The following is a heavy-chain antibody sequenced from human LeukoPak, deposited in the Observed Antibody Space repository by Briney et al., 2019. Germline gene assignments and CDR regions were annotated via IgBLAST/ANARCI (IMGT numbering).Heavy chain of an antibody. D-gene: IGHD7-27*01. V-gene: IGHV1-2*02. CDR3: ARKAGDRYYYGMDV. CDR1: GYIFTGYH. Sequence: ASVKVSCKASGYIFTGYHIHWVRQAPGQGVEWMEWIYPNSGGTNYAQKFQGRVTMTRDTSITTVYMELSSLRSEDTAVYYCARKAGDRYYYGMDVWGQGTTVTVSS. CDR2: IYPNSGGT. J-gene: IGHJ6*02.